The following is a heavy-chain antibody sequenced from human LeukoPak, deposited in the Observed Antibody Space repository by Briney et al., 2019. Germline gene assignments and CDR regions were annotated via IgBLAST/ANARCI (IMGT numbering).Heavy chain of an antibody. D-gene: IGHD6-19*01. CDR2: ISSSSSYI. Sequence: GGSLRLSCAASGFTFSSYSMNWVRQAPGKGLEWVSSISSSSSYIYYADSVKGRFTISRDNAKNSLYLQMNSLRVEDTAVYYCARDQSGWYLDYWGQGTLVTVSS. CDR1: GFTFSSYS. CDR3: ARDQSGWYLDY. V-gene: IGHV3-21*01. J-gene: IGHJ4*02.